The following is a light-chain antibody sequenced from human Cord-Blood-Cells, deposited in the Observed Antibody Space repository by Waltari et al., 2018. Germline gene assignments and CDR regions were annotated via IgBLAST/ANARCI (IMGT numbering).Light chain of an antibody. CDR1: SSDVGCYTY. V-gene: IGLV2-14*03. CDR2: DVS. Sequence: QSALTQPASVSGSPGQSITISCTGTSSDVGCYTYVSLYQQHPGKAPKLMIYDVSNRPSGVSNRFSGSKSGNTASLTISGLQAEDEADYYCSSYTSSSTLVFGTGTKVTVL. J-gene: IGLJ1*01. CDR3: SSYTSSSTLV.